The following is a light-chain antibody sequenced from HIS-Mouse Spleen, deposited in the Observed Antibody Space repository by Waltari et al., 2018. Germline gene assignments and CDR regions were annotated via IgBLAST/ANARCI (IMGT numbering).Light chain of an antibody. Sequence: DIQLTQSPSFLSASVGDRVTITCRASQGISSYLAGYQQKPGKSPKRLIYAASTLQSGGPSRFSGSGSGTEITLTISSLQSEDFATYYCQQLNSYPTTFGQGTKVEIK. CDR3: QQLNSYPTT. CDR1: QGISSY. V-gene: IGKV1-9*01. CDR2: AAS. J-gene: IGKJ1*01.